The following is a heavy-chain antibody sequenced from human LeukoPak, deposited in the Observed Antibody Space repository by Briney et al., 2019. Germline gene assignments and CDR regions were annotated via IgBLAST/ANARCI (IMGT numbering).Heavy chain of an antibody. V-gene: IGHV3-23*01. D-gene: IGHD3-10*01. J-gene: IGHJ4*02. CDR1: GFTFSAYW. Sequence: GGSLRLSCAASGFTFSAYWMSWVRQAPGKGLEWVSGISGSGGSTYYADSVKGRFTISRDNSKNTLYLQMNSLRAEDTAVYYCASPRDYYGSGSSYTWDSWGQGTLVTVSS. CDR3: ASPRDYYGSGSSYTWDS. CDR2: ISGSGGST.